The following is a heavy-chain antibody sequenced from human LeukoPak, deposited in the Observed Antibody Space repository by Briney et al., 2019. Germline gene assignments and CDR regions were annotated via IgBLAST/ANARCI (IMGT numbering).Heavy chain of an antibody. Sequence: SVKVSCKASGGTFSSYAISWVRQAPGPGLEWMGGIIPIFGTANYAQKFQGRVTITADEATSTAYMELSSLRSEDTAVYYCAGNSTIFGVVITYPWAFDIWGQGTMVTVSS. D-gene: IGHD3-3*01. CDR2: IIPIFGTA. V-gene: IGHV1-69*01. J-gene: IGHJ3*02. CDR3: AGNSTIFGVVITYPWAFDI. CDR1: GGTFSSYA.